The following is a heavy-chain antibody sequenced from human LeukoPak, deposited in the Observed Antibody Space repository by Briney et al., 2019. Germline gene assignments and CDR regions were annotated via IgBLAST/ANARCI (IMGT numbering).Heavy chain of an antibody. D-gene: IGHD7-27*01. V-gene: IGHV3-48*03. CDR2: ISSSGSTI. CDR3: ARVSGHLYYYYMDV. Sequence: GGSLGLSCAASGFTFSSYEMNWVRQAPGKGLEGVSYISSSGSTIYYADSVKGRFTISRDNAKNSLYLQMNSLRAEDTAVYYCARVSGHLYYYYMDVWGKGTTVTISS. J-gene: IGHJ6*03. CDR1: GFTFSSYE.